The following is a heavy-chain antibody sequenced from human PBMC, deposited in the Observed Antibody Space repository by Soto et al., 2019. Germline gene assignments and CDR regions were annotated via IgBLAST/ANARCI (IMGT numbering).Heavy chain of an antibody. CDR3: ARDRCSSTSCYYSGAFDI. D-gene: IGHD2-2*01. V-gene: IGHV1-69*13. CDR2: IIPIFGTA. Sequence: GASVKVSCKASGGTFSSYAISWVRKAPGQGLEWMGGIIPIFGTANYAQKFQVRVTITADESTSTAYMELSSLRSEDTAVYYCARDRCSSTSCYYSGAFDIWGQGTMVTVSS. CDR1: GGTFSSYA. J-gene: IGHJ3*02.